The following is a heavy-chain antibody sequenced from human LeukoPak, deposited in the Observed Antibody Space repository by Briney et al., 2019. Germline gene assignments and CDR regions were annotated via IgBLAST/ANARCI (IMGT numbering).Heavy chain of an antibody. J-gene: IGHJ3*02. CDR3: AKDQGIVVVPTAAFDI. D-gene: IGHD2-2*01. CDR1: GFTFSSYA. V-gene: IGHV3-23*01. Sequence: GGSLGLSCAASGFTFSSYAMSWVRQAPGKGLEWVSAISGSGGSTYYADSVKGRFTISRDNSKNTLYLQMNSLRAEGTAVYYCAKDQGIVVVPTAAFDIWGQGTMVTVSS. CDR2: ISGSGGST.